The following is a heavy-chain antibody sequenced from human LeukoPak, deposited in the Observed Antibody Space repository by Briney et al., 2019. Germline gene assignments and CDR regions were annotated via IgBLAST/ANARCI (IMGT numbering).Heavy chain of an antibody. V-gene: IGHV3-23*01. J-gene: IGHJ4*02. CDR3: ARKTDSGGQGDY. D-gene: IGHD3-22*01. Sequence: GGSLRLSCAASGFTFSSYAMIWVRQAPGKGLEWISVVSDSGASTYYADSVKGRFTISRENAKNSLYLQMNSLRAEDTAVYYCARKTDSGGQGDYWGPGTLVTVSS. CDR2: VSDSGAST. CDR1: GFTFSSYA.